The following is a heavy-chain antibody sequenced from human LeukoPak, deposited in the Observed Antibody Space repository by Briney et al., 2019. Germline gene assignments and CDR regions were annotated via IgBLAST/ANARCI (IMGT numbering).Heavy chain of an antibody. V-gene: IGHV4-4*07. CDR1: GAPISTRH. CDR3: ARRRRDGSGWYADDS. J-gene: IGHJ4*02. Sequence: PSETLSLTCTVSGAPISTRHWRWLRQPAGRGLEWIGRISISGGTPYNSSLKSRVTMSIDTFKNLFSLTIPSVTAAHTAVYYCARRRRDGSGWYADDSWGQGTLVAVSS. D-gene: IGHD6-19*01. CDR2: ISISGGT.